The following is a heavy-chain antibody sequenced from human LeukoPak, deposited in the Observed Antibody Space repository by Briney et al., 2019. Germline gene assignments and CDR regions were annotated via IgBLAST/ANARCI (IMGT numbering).Heavy chain of an antibody. Sequence: GASVKVSCKASGCSFTSYLISWVRQVPGQGLEWMGWISGHNGNTDYAQKFQGRVTMTTDTSTSTAYMELRSLRSDDTAVYYCARCTYYYDSSGYYMYPPFDYWGQGTLVTVSS. J-gene: IGHJ4*02. CDR1: GCSFTSYL. CDR3: ARCTYYYDSSGYYMYPPFDY. CDR2: ISGHNGNT. D-gene: IGHD3-22*01. V-gene: IGHV1-18*01.